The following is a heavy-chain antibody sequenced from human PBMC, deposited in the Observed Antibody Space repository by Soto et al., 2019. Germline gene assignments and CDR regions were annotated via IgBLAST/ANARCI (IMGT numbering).Heavy chain of an antibody. CDR2: ISYDGSNK. D-gene: IGHD4-17*01. V-gene: IGHV3-30*18. Sequence: GGSLRLSCAASGFTFSSYGMHWVRQAPGKGLEWVAVISYDGSNKYYADSVKGRFTISRDNSKNTLYLQMNSLRAEDTAVYYCAKGQTTLYDPEAQIDYWGQGTLVTVSS. CDR1: GFTFSSYG. CDR3: AKGQTTLYDPEAQIDY. J-gene: IGHJ4*02.